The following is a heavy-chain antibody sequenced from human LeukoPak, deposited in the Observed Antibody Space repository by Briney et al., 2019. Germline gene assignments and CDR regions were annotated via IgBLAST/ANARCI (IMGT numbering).Heavy chain of an antibody. CDR3: ARDQLGDGDYLFDS. CDR1: GFTFSRYW. V-gene: IGHV3-74*01. D-gene: IGHD4-17*01. J-gene: IGHJ4*02. Sequence: PGGSLRLSCAASGFTFSRYWMHWVLQAPGKGLVWVSRVNGDGSRTTYADSVKGRFTISRDNAKNTLYLQINSLRAEDTAVYYCARDQLGDGDYLFDSWGQGILVTVSS. CDR2: VNGDGSRT.